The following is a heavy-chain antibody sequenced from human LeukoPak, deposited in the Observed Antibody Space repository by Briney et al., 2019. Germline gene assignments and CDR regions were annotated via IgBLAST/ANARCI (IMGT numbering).Heavy chain of an antibody. D-gene: IGHD6-19*01. V-gene: IGHV3-66*01. J-gene: IGHJ4*02. CDR3: ARDTIAVADSRSYYFDY. CDR2: IYSGGST. CDR1: GFTFSSYD. Sequence: PGGSLRLSCAASGFTFSSYDMSWVRQAPGKGLEWVSVIYSGGSTYYADSVKGRFTISRDNSKNTLYLQMNSLRAEDTAVYYCARDTIAVADSRSYYFDYWGQGTLVTVSS.